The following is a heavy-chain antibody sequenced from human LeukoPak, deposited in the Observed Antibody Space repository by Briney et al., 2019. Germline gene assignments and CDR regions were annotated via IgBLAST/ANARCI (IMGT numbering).Heavy chain of an antibody. CDR3: AKDSGYYDFWSGYP. Sequence: GGSLRLSCAASGFTFSSYAMSWVRQAPGKGLEWVSAISGSGDSTYYADSVKGRFTISRDNSKNTLYPQMNSLRAEDTAVYYCAKDSGYYDFWSGYPWGQGTLVTVSS. CDR2: ISGSGDST. J-gene: IGHJ5*02. D-gene: IGHD3-3*01. CDR1: GFTFSSYA. V-gene: IGHV3-23*01.